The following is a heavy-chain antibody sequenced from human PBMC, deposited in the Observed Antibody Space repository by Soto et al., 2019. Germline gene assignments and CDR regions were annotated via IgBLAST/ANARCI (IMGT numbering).Heavy chain of an antibody. CDR3: AIDRSGGWVGPFDT. V-gene: IGHV1-69*01. Sequence: QVQLVQSGAEVKKPGSSVRVSCKASGGTFGTHAFSWVRQAPGQGLEWMGGIISTNHVNHAPKFLDRVTFTADESTTTAYMELSSLRSEDTAVYYCAIDRSGGWVGPFDTWGQGTLVTVSS. D-gene: IGHD2-15*01. CDR1: GGTFGTHA. CDR2: IISTNHV. J-gene: IGHJ4*02.